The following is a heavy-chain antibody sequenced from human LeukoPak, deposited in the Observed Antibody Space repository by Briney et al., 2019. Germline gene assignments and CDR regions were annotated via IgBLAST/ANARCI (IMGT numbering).Heavy chain of an antibody. CDR1: GGXISNSNYC. V-gene: IGHV4-39*01. Sequence: SETLSLTCTVSGGXISNSNYCWGWIRQPPGKGLEWIGSISYSGSTYYNPSLKSRATISVDTSKNQFSLKVTSVTAADTAVFYCARRYVDIRTVGASYYYYGLDVWGQGTTVTVSS. CDR2: ISYSGST. J-gene: IGHJ6*02. D-gene: IGHD3-16*02. CDR3: ARRYVDIRTVGASYYYYGLDV.